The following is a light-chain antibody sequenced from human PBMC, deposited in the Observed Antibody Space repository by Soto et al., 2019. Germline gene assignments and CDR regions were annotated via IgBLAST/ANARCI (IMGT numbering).Light chain of an antibody. CDR2: DAS. J-gene: IGKJ5*01. CDR1: QSVSSY. Sequence: IVMTQSPATLSLSPMEIATLSFRASQSVSSYLAWYQQKPGQAPRLLIYDASNRATGIPARFSGSGSGTDFTLTISSLETEDFAVYYCQQSSNWITFGQGARLEIK. CDR3: QQSSNWIT. V-gene: IGKV3-11*01.